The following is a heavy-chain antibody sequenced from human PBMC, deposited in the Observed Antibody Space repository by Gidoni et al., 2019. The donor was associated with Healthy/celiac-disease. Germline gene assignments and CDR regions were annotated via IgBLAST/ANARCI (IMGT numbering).Heavy chain of an antibody. J-gene: IGHJ6*02. D-gene: IGHD3-3*01. V-gene: IGHV1-46*01. CDR1: GYTFTSSY. Sequence: QVQLVQSGAEVKKPGASVKVSCKASGYTFTSSYMHWVRQAPGQGLEWMGIINPSGGSTSYAQKFQGRVTMTRDTSTSTVYMELSSLRSEDTAVYYCARSSNTIFGVVITNYYYYYGMDVWGQGTTVTVSS. CDR3: ARSSNTIFGVVITNYYYYYGMDV. CDR2: INPSGGST.